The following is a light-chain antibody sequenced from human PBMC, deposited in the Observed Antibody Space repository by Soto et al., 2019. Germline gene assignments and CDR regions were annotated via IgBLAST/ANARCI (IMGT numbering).Light chain of an antibody. J-gene: IGKJ4*01. V-gene: IGKV4-1*01. CDR1: QSLLYNSNNKTY. Sequence: DIVMTQSPDSLAVSLGDRATINCKSSQSLLYNSNNKTYLSWYQQKPGQPPNLVIYWASTRESGVPDRFSGSGSGTDFTLTISNLQAEDVAVYYCQQYYTLPLTFGGGTKVDIK. CDR2: WAS. CDR3: QQYYTLPLT.